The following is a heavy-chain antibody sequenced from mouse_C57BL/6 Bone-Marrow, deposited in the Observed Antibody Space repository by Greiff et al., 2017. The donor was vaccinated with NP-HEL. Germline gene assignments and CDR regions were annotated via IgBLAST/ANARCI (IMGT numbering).Heavy chain of an antibody. V-gene: IGHV1-80*01. J-gene: IGHJ2*01. Sequence: QVQLQQSGAELVKPGASVKISCKASGYAFSSYWMNWVKQRPGKGLEWIGQIYPGDGDTNYNGKVKGKATLTADKSSSTAYMQLSSLTSKDSAVYIYESYYGSSYYFDYGGRGTTLTVTA. CDR1: GYAFSSYW. CDR2: IYPGDGDT. D-gene: IGHD1-1*01. CDR3: ESYYGSSYYFDY.